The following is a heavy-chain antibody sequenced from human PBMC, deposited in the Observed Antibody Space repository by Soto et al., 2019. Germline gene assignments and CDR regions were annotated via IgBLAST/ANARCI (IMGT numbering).Heavy chain of an antibody. CDR1: GGSFSRST. V-gene: IGHV1-2*02. CDR3: ARGGTTSLDY. Sequence: ASVKVSCKSSGGSFSRSTTSWVRQAPGQGLEWMGWINPNSGGPISAQKFQGRVTMTRDTSISTAYLELSRLRSDDTAVYYCARGGTTSLDYWGQGTQVTVSS. CDR2: INPNSGGP. J-gene: IGHJ4*02. D-gene: IGHD1-1*01.